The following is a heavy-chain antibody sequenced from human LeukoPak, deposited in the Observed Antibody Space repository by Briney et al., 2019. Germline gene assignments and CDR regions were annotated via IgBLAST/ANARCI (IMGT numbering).Heavy chain of an antibody. CDR1: GGSMSSSNW. Sequence: SGTLSLTCVVFGGSMSSSNWWSWVRQPPGKGLEWIGEIYHSGSTNYNPSLKSRVTISVDKSKNQFSLKLSSVTAADTAVYYCARATDYGDSYYFDHWGQGTPVTVSS. CDR2: IYHSGST. CDR3: ARATDYGDSYYFDH. J-gene: IGHJ4*02. V-gene: IGHV4-4*02. D-gene: IGHD4/OR15-4a*01.